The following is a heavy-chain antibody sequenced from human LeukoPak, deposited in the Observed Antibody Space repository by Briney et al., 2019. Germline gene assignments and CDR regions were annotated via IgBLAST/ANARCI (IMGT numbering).Heavy chain of an antibody. Sequence: GGSLRLSCGASGFTFSDYYMNWIRQAPGKGLEWASYISSGGNSIYQADSVKGRFSISRDNARGSLYLQMKSLRAEDTAVYYCVAASAITEPGTLQHWGRGTLVTVSS. D-gene: IGHD6-13*01. CDR1: GFTFSDYY. J-gene: IGHJ1*01. CDR2: ISSGGNSI. V-gene: IGHV3-11*01. CDR3: VAASAITEPGTLQH.